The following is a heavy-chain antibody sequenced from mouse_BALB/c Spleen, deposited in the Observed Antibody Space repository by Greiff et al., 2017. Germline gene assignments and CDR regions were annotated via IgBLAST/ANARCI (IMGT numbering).Heavy chain of an antibody. J-gene: IGHJ4*01. CDR2: ICYDGSN. CDR1: GYSITSGYY. D-gene: IGHD1-2*01. V-gene: IGHV3-6*02. Sequence: EVKLQESGPGLVKPSQSLSLTCSVTGYSITSGYYWNWIRQFPGNKLEWMGYICYDGSNNYNPSLKNRISITRDTSKNQFFLKLNSVTTEDTATYYCAREKSFITTTGAMDYWGQGTSVTVSS. CDR3: AREKSFITTTGAMDY.